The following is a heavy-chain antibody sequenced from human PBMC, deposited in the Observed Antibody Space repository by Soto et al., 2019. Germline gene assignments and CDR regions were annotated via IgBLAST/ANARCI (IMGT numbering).Heavy chain of an antibody. J-gene: IGHJ6*02. CDR2: IIPILGIA. Sequence: SVKVSCKATGDTFNTYGITWVRQAPGQGLEWMGRIIPILGIANYAQKFQGRVTITADKSTSTAYMELSSLGSEDTAVYYCASGYYYDSSGYYYRYYYGMDVWGQGTTVTVSS. D-gene: IGHD3-22*01. CDR3: ASGYYYDSSGYYYRYYYGMDV. V-gene: IGHV1-69*04. CDR1: GDTFNTYG.